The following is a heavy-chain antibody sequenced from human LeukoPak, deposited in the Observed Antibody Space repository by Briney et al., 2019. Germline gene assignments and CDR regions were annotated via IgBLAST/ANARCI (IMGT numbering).Heavy chain of an antibody. J-gene: IGHJ5*02. CDR2: ISSSSTI. V-gene: IGHV3-48*01. CDR3: VKIAPDLP. CDR1: GFTFSSYS. Sequence: PGGSLRLSCAASGFTFSSYSMNWVRQAPGKGLEWVSYISSSSTIYYADSVKGRFTISRDNSKNSLYLQMNSLRADDTAMYYCVKIAPDLPWGQGTLVTVS. D-gene: IGHD2-21*01.